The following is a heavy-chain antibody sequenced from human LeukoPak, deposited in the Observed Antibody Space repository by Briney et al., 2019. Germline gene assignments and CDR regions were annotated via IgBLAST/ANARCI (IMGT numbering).Heavy chain of an antibody. V-gene: IGHV4-31*03. J-gene: IGHJ4*02. CDR2: IYYSGST. D-gene: IGHD4-11*01. CDR3: ARSVEDYSNYAPYYFDY. Sequence: PQTLSLTCTVSGGSISSGGYYWSWIRQHPGKGLEWIGYIYYSGSTYYNPSLKSRVTISVDTSKNQFSLKLSSVTAADTAVYYCARSVEDYSNYAPYYFDYWGQGTLVTVSS. CDR1: GGSISSGGYY.